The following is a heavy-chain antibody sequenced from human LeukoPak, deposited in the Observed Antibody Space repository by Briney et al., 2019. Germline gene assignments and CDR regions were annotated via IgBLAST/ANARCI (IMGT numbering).Heavy chain of an antibody. CDR1: GFLFSNTY. V-gene: IGHV3-53*01. D-gene: IGHD3-3*02. CDR3: ASLARDH. Sequence: PGGSLRLSSAASGFLFSNTYITWGRRDPGKGLEWVSVVHNDGSTYYADPAKGRFTLSRANSKNMVFLRMNSLRVEDTAVYFCASLARDHWGQGTLVSVSS. J-gene: IGHJ4*02. CDR2: VHNDGST.